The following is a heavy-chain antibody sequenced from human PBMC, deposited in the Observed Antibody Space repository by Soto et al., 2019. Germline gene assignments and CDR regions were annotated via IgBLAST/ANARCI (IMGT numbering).Heavy chain of an antibody. CDR1: GFTFSTYA. V-gene: IGHV3-23*01. J-gene: IGHJ6*03. Sequence: EVQLLESGGGLVQPGGSLRLSCEASGFTFSTYAMSWVRQAPGKGLEWVSSISGSGGGTYYADSVKGRFTISRDNSKNTLSLQMMSLRAEDTAAYYCARLRYSSSAYYMDVWGKGTTLTVSS. CDR2: ISGSGGGT. CDR3: ARLRYSSSAYYMDV. D-gene: IGHD6-6*01.